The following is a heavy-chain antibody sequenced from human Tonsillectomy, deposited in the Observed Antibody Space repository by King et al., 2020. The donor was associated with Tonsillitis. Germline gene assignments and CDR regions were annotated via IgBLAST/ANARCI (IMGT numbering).Heavy chain of an antibody. J-gene: IGHJ6*02. Sequence: VQLQQSGPGLVKPSQTLSLTCAISGDSVSSNSAAWNWIRQSPSRCLEWLGRTFYRSKWYNDYALSLKSRIAINPDTSKNQFSLQLNSVTPEDMAVYYCARTIGYNYGDYYYYGMDVWGQGTTVTVSS. CDR1: GDSVSSNSAA. V-gene: IGHV6-1*01. D-gene: IGHD5-18*01. CDR2: TFYRSKWYN. CDR3: ARTIGYNYGDYYYYGMDV.